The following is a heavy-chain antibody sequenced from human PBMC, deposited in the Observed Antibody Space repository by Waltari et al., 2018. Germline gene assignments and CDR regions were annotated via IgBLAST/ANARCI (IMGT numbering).Heavy chain of an antibody. CDR2: VHSAVTKA. Sequence: EVQLLESGGGLVQPGGSLRLSCAASGFTFSSYAIYWVRQAPGKGVGWVPSVHSAVTKAYYADSVKGRFTSSKDNAKNTAYLELSSRRAEDTATYYCAKRGGTGTVAVGGIHCDHWGQGTLVTVSS. V-gene: IGHV3-23*03. D-gene: IGHD1-26*01. CDR1: GFTFSSYA. CDR3: AKRGGTGTVAVGGIHCDH. J-gene: IGHJ4*02.